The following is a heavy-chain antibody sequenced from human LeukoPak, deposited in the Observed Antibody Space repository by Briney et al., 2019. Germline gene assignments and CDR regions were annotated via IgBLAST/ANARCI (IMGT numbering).Heavy chain of an antibody. D-gene: IGHD1-1*01. CDR1: GGSISSGRYY. Sequence: NPSETLSLTCTVSGGSISSGRYYWGWIRQPPGKGLEWIATIYYSGSTYYNPSLTSRVTTSVDTSKNQFSLKLSSVTAADTAVFYCARQGSGTGTAWGQGTLVTVSS. CDR3: ARQGSGTGTA. V-gene: IGHV4-39*01. J-gene: IGHJ5*02. CDR2: IYYSGST.